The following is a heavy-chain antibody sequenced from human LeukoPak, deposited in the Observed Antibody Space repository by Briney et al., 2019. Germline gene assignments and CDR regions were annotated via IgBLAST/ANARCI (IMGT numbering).Heavy chain of an antibody. D-gene: IGHD2-2*01. Sequence: ASVTVSCKASGYTFTGYYMHGVRQAPGQGVDGMGWINPNRGGTKYAQKFQGRVTMTRQTSISTAYMELSRLSSDDTAVYYCAREYCSSTSCGGGQERWFDPWGQGTLVTVSS. CDR3: AREYCSSTSCGGGQERWFDP. CDR2: INPNRGGT. V-gene: IGHV1-2*02. CDR1: GYTFTGYY. J-gene: IGHJ5*02.